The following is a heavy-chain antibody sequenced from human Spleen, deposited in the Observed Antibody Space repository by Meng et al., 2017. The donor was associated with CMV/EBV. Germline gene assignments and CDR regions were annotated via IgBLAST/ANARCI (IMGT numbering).Heavy chain of an antibody. D-gene: IGHD3-22*01. J-gene: IGHJ4*02. Sequence: KVSCKASGYSFTSYYMQWGRQAPGQGLEWMGIINPSSGYTTYAQKFQGRVTLTRDTSTTTVYMELNSLRSEDTAVYYCARGRSSGDYWGRGTLVTVSS. CDR2: INPSSGYT. V-gene: IGHV1-46*01. CDR3: ARGRSSGDY. CDR1: GYSFTSYY.